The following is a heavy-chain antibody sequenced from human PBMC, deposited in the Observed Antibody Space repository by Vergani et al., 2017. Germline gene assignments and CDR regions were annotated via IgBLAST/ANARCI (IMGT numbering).Heavy chain of an antibody. J-gene: IGHJ5*02. Sequence: EVQLVESGGGLVPPGRSLRLSCAASGFSFGDYAMTWVRQAPGKGLEWVAFISSSSSYIYYADSVKGRFTISRDNSKNTLYLQMNSLRAEDTAVYYCAKDSLAAAAPNWFDPWGQGTLVTVSS. V-gene: IGHV3-21*02. CDR2: ISSSSSYI. CDR3: AKDSLAAAAPNWFDP. CDR1: GFSFGDYA. D-gene: IGHD6-13*01.